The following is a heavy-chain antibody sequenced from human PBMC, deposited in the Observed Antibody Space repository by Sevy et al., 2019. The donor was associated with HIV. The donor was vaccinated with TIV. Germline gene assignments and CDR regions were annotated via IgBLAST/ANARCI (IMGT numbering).Heavy chain of an antibody. V-gene: IGHV4-39*01. CDR2: IFYSGTT. CDR3: ARRGFGASFFFDP. Sequence: SETLSLTCTVSGDSISTNNYYWAWIRQPPGKGLEWFGSIFYSGTTYYNPSLKSRVTMSVDTSKNQFSVKLNSMTAADTAVYYCARRGFGASFFFDPWGQGTLVTVS. J-gene: IGHJ5*02. CDR1: GDSISTNNYY. D-gene: IGHD3-10*01.